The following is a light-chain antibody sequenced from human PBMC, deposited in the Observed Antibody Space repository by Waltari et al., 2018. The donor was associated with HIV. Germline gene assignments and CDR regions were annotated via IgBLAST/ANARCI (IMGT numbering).Light chain of an antibody. CDR1: SSDVGDYNS. CDR3: CSYAGTYTYV. CDR2: DVS. Sequence: QSDLTQPRSVSGSPGQSVTISCTGTSSDVGDYNSVSWYQQHPGKAPKLMIYDVSKWPSGVPDRFSGSKSGNTASLTISGLQAEDEADYYCCSYAGTYTYVFGTGTKVTVL. V-gene: IGLV2-11*01. J-gene: IGLJ1*01.